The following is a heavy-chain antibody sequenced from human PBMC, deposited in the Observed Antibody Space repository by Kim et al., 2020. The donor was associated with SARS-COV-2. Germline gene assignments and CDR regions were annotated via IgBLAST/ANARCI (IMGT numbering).Heavy chain of an antibody. D-gene: IGHD6-13*01. CDR1: GDSVSRNNAA. CDR2: TYYTSKWYN. J-gene: IGHJ4*02. V-gene: IGHV6-1*01. CDR3: ARDVRTGIRSFDY. Sequence: SQTLSLTCAISGDSVSRNNAAWNWIRQSPSRGLEWLGRTYYTSKWYNDYAVCVKSRITINPDTSKNQFSLQLNSVTPEDTAVYYCARDVRTGIRSFDYWGQGTLVTVSS.